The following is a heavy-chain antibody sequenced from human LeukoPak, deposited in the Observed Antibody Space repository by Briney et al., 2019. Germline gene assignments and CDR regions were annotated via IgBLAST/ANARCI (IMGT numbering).Heavy chain of an antibody. D-gene: IGHD3-16*01. CDR2: ISYDGANE. Sequence: PGGSLRLSCAASGLTFSNYGMHWVRQAPGKGLEWVAVISYDGANEYYADSVKGRFTLSRDNSKSTLYLQMNSLRAEDTAVYYCAKNDGGGQAFDIWGQGTMVTVSS. CDR1: GLTFSNYG. J-gene: IGHJ3*02. V-gene: IGHV3-30*18. CDR3: AKNDGGGQAFDI.